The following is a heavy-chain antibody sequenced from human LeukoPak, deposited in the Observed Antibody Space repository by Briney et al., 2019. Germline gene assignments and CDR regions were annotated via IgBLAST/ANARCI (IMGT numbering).Heavy chain of an antibody. D-gene: IGHD4-17*01. J-gene: IGHJ4*02. V-gene: IGHV1-69*13. CDR3: ARDDYGDTEGDY. Sequence: ASVKVSCKASGGTFSSYAISWVRQAPGQGLEWMGGIIPIFGTANYAQKFQGRVTITADESTSTAYMELSSLRSEDTAVYYCARDDYGDTEGDYWGQGTLVTVSS. CDR1: GGTFSSYA. CDR2: IIPIFGTA.